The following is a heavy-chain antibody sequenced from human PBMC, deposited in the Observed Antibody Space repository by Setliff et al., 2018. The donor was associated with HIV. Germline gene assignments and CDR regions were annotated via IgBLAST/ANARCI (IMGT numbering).Heavy chain of an antibody. CDR2: MYYSGNT. D-gene: IGHD3-10*01. Sequence: SETLSLTCTVSGVSISNYYWSWIRQPPGKGLEWIGYMYYSGNTNYNPSLKSRVTISVYTATNQFPLTLSSVTAADTAVYYCARELLRSWDGSENSYKPYYFDYWGQGTLVTVSS. CDR1: GVSISNYY. J-gene: IGHJ4*02. V-gene: IGHV4-59*12. CDR3: ARELLRSWDGSENSYKPYYFDY.